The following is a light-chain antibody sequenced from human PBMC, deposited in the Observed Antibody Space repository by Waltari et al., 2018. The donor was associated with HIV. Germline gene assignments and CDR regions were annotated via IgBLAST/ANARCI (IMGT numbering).Light chain of an antibody. CDR3: QSWDSGTAV. Sequence: YELTQPPSVSVSPGHKATIPCPGNNWADKYACWYQQKPGQSPVLVIYQDNRRPSGVPERFSASSSGNTATLTISGTQTMDEATYYCQSWDSGTAVFGGGTKLTVL. CDR1: NWADKY. J-gene: IGLJ2*01. CDR2: QDN. V-gene: IGLV3-1*01.